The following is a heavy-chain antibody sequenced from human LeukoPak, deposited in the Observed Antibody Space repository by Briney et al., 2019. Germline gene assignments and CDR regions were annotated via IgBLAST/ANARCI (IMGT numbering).Heavy chain of an antibody. J-gene: IGHJ6*03. Sequence: ASVKVSCKASGYTFTSYDINWVRQATGQGLEWMGWMNPNSGNTGYAQKFQGRVTMTRNTSISTAYMELSSLRSEDTAVYYCARGRYSSSWYDSYYYYYMDIWGKGTTVTVSS. D-gene: IGHD6-13*01. V-gene: IGHV1-8*01. CDR3: ARGRYSSSWYDSYYYYYMDI. CDR2: MNPNSGNT. CDR1: GYTFTSYD.